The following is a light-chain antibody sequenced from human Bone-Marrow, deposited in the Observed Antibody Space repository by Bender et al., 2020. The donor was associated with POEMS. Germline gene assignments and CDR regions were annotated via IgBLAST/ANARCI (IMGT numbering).Light chain of an antibody. V-gene: IGLV1-44*01. CDR1: NSNIGTNA. CDR3: AAWDAGLSGGV. Sequence: QSVLTQPPSASGTPGQRVTISCSGSNSNIGTNAVNWYQQFPGTAPKLLIYSDNQRPSGVPDRFYALKSGTSASLAISGLQAEDEAEYYWAAWDAGLSGGVFGGGTKLTVL. J-gene: IGLJ3*02. CDR2: SDN.